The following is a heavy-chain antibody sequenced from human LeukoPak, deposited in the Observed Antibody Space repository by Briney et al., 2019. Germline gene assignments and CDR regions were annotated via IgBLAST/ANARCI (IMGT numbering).Heavy chain of an antibody. CDR2: INHSGST. J-gene: IGHJ4*02. Sequence: SETLSLTCAVYGGSFSGYYWSWIRQPPGKGLEWIGEINHSGSTNYNPSLKSRVTISVDTSKNQFSLKLSSVTAADTAVYYCARYGSAGQLAFDYWGQGTLVTVSS. CDR1: GGSFSGYY. D-gene: IGHD6-6*01. CDR3: ARYGSAGQLAFDY. V-gene: IGHV4-34*01.